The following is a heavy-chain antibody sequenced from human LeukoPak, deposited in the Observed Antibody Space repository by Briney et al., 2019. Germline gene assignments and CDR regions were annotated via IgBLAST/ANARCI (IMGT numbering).Heavy chain of an antibody. Sequence: GASVKVSCKASGYTFTSYGISWVRQAPGQGLEWMGWINPNSGGTNYAQKFQGRVTMTRDTSISTAYMELSRLRSDDTAVYYCARDLGGNYYYMDVWGKGTTVTVSS. V-gene: IGHV1-2*02. D-gene: IGHD1-26*01. CDR1: GYTFTSYG. CDR2: INPNSGGT. J-gene: IGHJ6*03. CDR3: ARDLGGNYYYMDV.